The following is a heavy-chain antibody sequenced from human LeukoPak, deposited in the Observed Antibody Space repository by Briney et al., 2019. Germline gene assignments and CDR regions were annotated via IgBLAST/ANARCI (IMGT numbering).Heavy chain of an antibody. Sequence: QTLSLTRAISLDSVSSNRAAWNWVRQSPSRGVDWLGRAYYSSKWYYDYVVSVKSRITINPDTSKNQFSLHLNSVTPADTAVYYCARSEYSSGWNYWGQGTLVTVSS. CDR3: ARSEYSSGWNY. CDR2: AYYSSKWYY. CDR1: LDSVSSNRAA. D-gene: IGHD6-19*01. J-gene: IGHJ4*02. V-gene: IGHV6-1*01.